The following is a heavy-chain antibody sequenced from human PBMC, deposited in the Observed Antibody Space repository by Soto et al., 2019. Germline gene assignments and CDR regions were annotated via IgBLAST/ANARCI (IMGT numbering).Heavy chain of an antibody. V-gene: IGHV3-74*01. D-gene: IGHD3-3*01. CDR2: INSDGSST. CDR3: ARDPPGQGITIFGVVPRGGNNWFDP. CDR1: GFTFSSYW. Sequence: PGGSLRLSCAASGFTFSSYWMHWVRQAPGKGLVWVSRINSDGSSTSYADSVKGRFTISRDNAKNTLYLQMNSLRAEDTAVYYCARDPPGQGITIFGVVPRGGNNWFDPWGQGTLVTVSS. J-gene: IGHJ5*02.